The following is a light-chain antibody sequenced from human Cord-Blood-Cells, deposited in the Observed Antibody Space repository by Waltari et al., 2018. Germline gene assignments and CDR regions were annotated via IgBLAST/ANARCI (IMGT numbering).Light chain of an antibody. CDR2: AAS. CDR3: QQSYSTPLP. J-gene: IGKJ4*01. V-gene: IGKV1-39*01. CDR1: QSISSY. Sequence: DIQMTQCPSSLSASVGDRVTITCRASQSISSYLNWYKQKPGKTPKLLIYAASSLQSGVQTRFSGIGSGTELTLTISSLQPQDFSTYYCQQSYSTPLPFGVGTKVEIK.